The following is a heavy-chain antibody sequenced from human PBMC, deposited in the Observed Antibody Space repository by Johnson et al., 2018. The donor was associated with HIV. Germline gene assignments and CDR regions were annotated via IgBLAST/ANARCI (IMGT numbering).Heavy chain of an antibody. CDR1: GFTVSSNY. J-gene: IGHJ3*02. CDR2: ISYDGSNK. V-gene: IGHV3-30*03. CDR3: ARAPGYPDAFDI. Sequence: QVQLVESGGGLIQPGGSLRLSCAASGFTVSSNYMSWVRQAPGKGLEWVAVISYDGSNKYYADSVKGRFTISRDNSKNTLYLQMNSLRAEDTALYYCARAPGYPDAFDIWGQGTMVTVSS. D-gene: IGHD5-12*01.